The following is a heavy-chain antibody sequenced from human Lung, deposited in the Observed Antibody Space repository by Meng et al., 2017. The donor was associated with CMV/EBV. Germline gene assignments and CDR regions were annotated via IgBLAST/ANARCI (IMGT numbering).Heavy chain of an antibody. CDR2: IYSGGDT. J-gene: IGHJ4*02. CDR3: ARVGDDIGSCTTTSCHNGYYFDY. V-gene: IGHV3-53*01. D-gene: IGHD2-2*02. Sequence: GESXKISCAASGFTVSSNYMSWVRQAPGKGLEWVSIIYSGGDTYYVDSVKGRFTISRDISTNTLSLQPNNLRAEDSAVYYCARVGDDIGSCTTTSCHNGYYFDYWGQGXLVTVSS. CDR1: GFTVSSNY.